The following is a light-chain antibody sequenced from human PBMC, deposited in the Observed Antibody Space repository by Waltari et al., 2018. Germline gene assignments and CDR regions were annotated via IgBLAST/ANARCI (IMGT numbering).Light chain of an antibody. J-gene: IGKJ3*01. V-gene: IGKV1-9*01. CDR3: QQRDSYPIT. CDR1: QGISSY. Sequence: DIQLTQSPSFLSASVGDRVTITCRASQGISSYLACYQQKPGKAPKLLIYAASTSQSGVPSRFGSSGSTTEFTLTISSLQPEDVATYHWQQRDSYPITFGPGSKVDIK. CDR2: AAS.